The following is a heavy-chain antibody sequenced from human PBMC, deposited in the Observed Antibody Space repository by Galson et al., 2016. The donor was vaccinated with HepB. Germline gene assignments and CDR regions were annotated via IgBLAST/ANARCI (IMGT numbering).Heavy chain of an antibody. V-gene: IGHV3-11*01. Sequence: SGTTLYYSDSVKGRFTVSRDNAKNSLYLQMNSLRVEDTAVYYCARGLYYGDYAPHYWGQGTLATVSS. CDR2: SGTTL. CDR3: ARGLYYGDYAPHY. J-gene: IGHJ4*02. D-gene: IGHD4-17*01.